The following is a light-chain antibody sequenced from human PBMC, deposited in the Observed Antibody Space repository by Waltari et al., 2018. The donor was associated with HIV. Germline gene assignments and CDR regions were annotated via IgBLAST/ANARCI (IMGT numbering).Light chain of an antibody. CDR1: QTISTW. Sequence: DIQMTQSPSTLSASVGDRVTITCRASQTISTWLAWYQQKPGKAPKLLIYKASTLESGVPSRFSGSGSGTEFTLTISSLQPDDFATYYCQHYTSYPFGQGTKLEVK. CDR3: QHYTSYP. CDR2: KAS. V-gene: IGKV1-5*03. J-gene: IGKJ2*01.